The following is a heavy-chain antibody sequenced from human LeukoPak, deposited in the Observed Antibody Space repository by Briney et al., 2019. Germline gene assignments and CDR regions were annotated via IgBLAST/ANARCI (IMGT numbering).Heavy chain of an antibody. CDR2: IYTSGST. CDR1: GGSISSGSYY. V-gene: IGHV4-61*02. CDR3: AREGAYCGGDCYPDAFDI. D-gene: IGHD2-21*01. Sequence: SQTLSLTCTVSGGSISSGSYYWSWIRQPAGKGLEWIGRIYTSGSTNYNPSLKSRVTISVDTSKNQFSLKLSSVTAADTAVYYCAREGAYCGGDCYPDAFDIWAKGQWSPSLQ. J-gene: IGHJ3*02.